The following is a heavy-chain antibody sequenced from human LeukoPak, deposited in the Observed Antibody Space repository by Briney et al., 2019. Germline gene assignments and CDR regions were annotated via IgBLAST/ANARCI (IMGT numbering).Heavy chain of an antibody. CDR1: GGSISSSSYY. Sequence: SETLSLTCTVSGGSISSSSYYWGWIRQPPGKGLEWIGSIYYSGSTYYNPSLKSRVTISVDTSKNQFSLKLSSVTAAGTAVYYCARERYYDFWSGYYSEGTYYFDYWGQGTLVTVSS. CDR3: ARERYYDFWSGYYSEGTYYFDY. J-gene: IGHJ4*02. D-gene: IGHD3-3*01. CDR2: IYYSGST. V-gene: IGHV4-39*02.